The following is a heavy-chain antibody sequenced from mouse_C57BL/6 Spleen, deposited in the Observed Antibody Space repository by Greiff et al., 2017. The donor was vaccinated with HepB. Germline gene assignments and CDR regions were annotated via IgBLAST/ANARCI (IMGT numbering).Heavy chain of an antibody. CDR3: ASHYGSSPAWFAY. CDR1: GYTFTSYT. V-gene: IGHV1-4*01. D-gene: IGHD1-1*01. J-gene: IGHJ3*01. CDR2: INPSSGYT. Sequence: QVQLKESGAELARPGASVKMSCKASGYTFTSYTMHWVKQRPGQGLEWIGYINPSSGYTKYNQKFKDKATLTADKSSSTAYMQLSSLTSEDSAVYYCASHYGSSPAWFAYWGQGTLVTVSA.